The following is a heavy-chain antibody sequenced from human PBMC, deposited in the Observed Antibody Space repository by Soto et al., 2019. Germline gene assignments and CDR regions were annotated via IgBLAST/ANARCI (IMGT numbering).Heavy chain of an antibody. V-gene: IGHV3-53*01. D-gene: IGHD1-26*01. J-gene: IGHJ5*02. Sequence: GALRLSCAISVFSVISNYLSWVRQAPGKGLEWVSVHYSGGSTYYADSVQGRFTISRDKSNNTLYLQMRRVRAEDTAVYFCARHRHPRGTVGATSPLDPWGQGTQVTVSS. CDR3: ARHRHPRGTVGATSPLDP. CDR2: HYSGGST. CDR1: VFSVISNY.